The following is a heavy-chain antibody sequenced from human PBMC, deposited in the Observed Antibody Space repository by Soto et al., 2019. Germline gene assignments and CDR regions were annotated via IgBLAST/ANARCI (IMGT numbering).Heavy chain of an antibody. V-gene: IGHV3-30-3*01. CDR2: ISYDGSNK. J-gene: IGHJ4*02. CDR1: GFTFSSYA. CDR3: AREQIAPYYYDSSGYYPPDY. Sequence: PGGSLRLSCAASGFTFSSYAMHWVRQAPGKGLEWVAVISYDGSNKYYADSVKGRFTISRDNSKNTLYLQMNSLRAEDTAVYYCAREQIAPYYYDSSGYYPPDYWGQGTLVTVSS. D-gene: IGHD3-22*01.